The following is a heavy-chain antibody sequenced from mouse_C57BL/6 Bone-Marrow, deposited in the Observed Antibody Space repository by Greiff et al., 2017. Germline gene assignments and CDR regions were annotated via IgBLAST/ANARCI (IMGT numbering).Heavy chain of an antibody. V-gene: IGHV10-3*01. CDR1: GFTFNTYA. D-gene: IGHD2-2*01. CDR3: VRDDGYDGGYWYFDV. J-gene: IGHJ1*03. Sequence: EVKLMESGGGLVQPKGSLKLSCAASGFTFNTYAMHWVRQAPGKGLEWVARIRSKSSNYATYYADSVKDRSTISRDDSQSMLYLQMNNLKTEDTAMYYCVRDDGYDGGYWYFDVWGTGTTVTVSS. CDR2: IRSKSSNYAT.